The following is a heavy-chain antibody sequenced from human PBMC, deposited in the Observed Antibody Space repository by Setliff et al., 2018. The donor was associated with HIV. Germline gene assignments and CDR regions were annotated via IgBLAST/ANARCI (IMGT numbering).Heavy chain of an antibody. CDR1: GCSIVSYY. V-gene: IGHV4-4*07. Sequence: SETLSLTCTVSGCSIVSYYWTWIRQPAGKGLEWMGRIYSSGNTEYNPSLKGRVTMSVDTSENQFSLRLASVTAADTAVYYCARDVGGVHMATNFDFWGQGTLVTVSS. CDR3: ARDVGGVHMATNFDF. CDR2: IYSSGNT. D-gene: IGHD1-26*01. J-gene: IGHJ4*02.